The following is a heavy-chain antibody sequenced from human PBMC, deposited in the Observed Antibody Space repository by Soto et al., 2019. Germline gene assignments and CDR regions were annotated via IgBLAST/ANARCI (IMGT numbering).Heavy chain of an antibody. CDR1: GFTFSSYA. V-gene: IGHV3-30-3*01. CDR2: ISYDGSNK. Sequence: GGSLRLSCAASGFTFSSYAMHWVRQAPGKGLEWVAVISYDGSNKYYADSVKGRFTISRDNSKNTLYLQISSLRDEDTAVYYCARGDSYYDFGMECWGQGTVVTAPQ. D-gene: IGHD3-3*01. CDR3: ARGDSYYDFGMEC. J-gene: IGHJ4*02.